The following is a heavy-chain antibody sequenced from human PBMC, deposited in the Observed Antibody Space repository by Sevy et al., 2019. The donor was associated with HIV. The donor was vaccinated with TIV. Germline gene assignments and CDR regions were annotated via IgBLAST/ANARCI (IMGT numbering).Heavy chain of an antibody. Sequence: GGSLRLSCAASGFTFSDYYMSWIRQAPGKGLEWVSYISSSGNTIYYADTVKGGFTISRDNAKNSLYLQMNSLRAEDTAVYYCARAVTTARFGTGTRFDPWGQGTLVTVSS. CDR3: ARAVTTARFGTGTRFDP. CDR1: GFTFSDYY. CDR2: ISSSGNTI. V-gene: IGHV3-11*01. J-gene: IGHJ5*02. D-gene: IGHD4-17*01.